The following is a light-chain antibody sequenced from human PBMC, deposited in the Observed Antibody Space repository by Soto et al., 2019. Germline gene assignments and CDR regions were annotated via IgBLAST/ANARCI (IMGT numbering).Light chain of an antibody. CDR2: EVS. CDR3: SSYAGSNNYV. CDR1: SSDIGGYNY. Sequence: QSALTQPPSASGSPGQSVTISCTGTSSDIGGYNYVFWYQQHPGKAPKLMIYEVSKRPSGVPDRFSGSKSGNTASLTVSGLQAEDEADYYCSSYAGSNNYVFGSGTKLTVL. J-gene: IGLJ1*01. V-gene: IGLV2-8*01.